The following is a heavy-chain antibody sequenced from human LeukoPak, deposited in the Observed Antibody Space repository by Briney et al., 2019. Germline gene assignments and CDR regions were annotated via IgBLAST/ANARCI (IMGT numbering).Heavy chain of an antibody. CDR1: GFSFTHYF. J-gene: IGHJ5*02. D-gene: IGHD5-18*01. CDR2: INPNSGGT. V-gene: IGHV1-2*02. CDR3: SRRGGRGMSGNRPWFDP. Sequence: ASVKVSCKPAGFSFTHYFFHWLRQAPGQGLEWIGWINPNSGGTRYAQKFQGRVTLTRDTSTSTAYMELSGLTADDRSGYLCSRRGGRGMSGNRPWFDPWGQGTLATVSS.